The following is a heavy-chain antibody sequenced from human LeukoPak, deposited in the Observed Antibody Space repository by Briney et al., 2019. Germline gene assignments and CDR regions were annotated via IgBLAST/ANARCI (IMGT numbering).Heavy chain of an antibody. CDR2: IYHSGST. V-gene: IGHV4-4*02. CDR3: ARSSYYDSTYGMDV. CDR1: GGSISSSNW. D-gene: IGHD3-22*01. J-gene: IGHJ6*02. Sequence: SGTLSLTCAVSGGSISSSNWWSWVRQPPGKGLEWIGEIYHSGSTNYNPSLKSRVTISVDNSKNHFSLKLSSVTAADTAVYYCARSSYYDSTYGMDVWGQGTTVTVSS.